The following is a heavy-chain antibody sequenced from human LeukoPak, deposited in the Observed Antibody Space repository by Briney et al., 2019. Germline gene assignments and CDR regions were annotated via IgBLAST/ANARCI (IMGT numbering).Heavy chain of an antibody. J-gene: IGHJ2*01. Sequence: SETLSLTCTVSGGSISSYYWSWIRQPAGKGLEWIGRIYTSGSTNYNPSLKSRVTMSVDTSKNQFSLKLSSVTAADTAVYYCARGPNVGYSSGWYPVGPGGYFDLWGRGTLVTVSS. CDR2: IYTSGST. V-gene: IGHV4-4*07. CDR3: ARGPNVGYSSGWYPVGPGGYFDL. D-gene: IGHD6-19*01. CDR1: GGSISSYY.